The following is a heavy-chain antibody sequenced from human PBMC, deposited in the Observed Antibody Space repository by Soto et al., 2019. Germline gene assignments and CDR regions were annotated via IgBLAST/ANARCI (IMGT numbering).Heavy chain of an antibody. D-gene: IGHD7-27*01. V-gene: IGHV6-1*01. CDR3: VKTGDDLVDY. Sequence: SNSLSRTYAISGDSVSSKSAAWHWIRQSPSRGLEWLGRTYYSYKQASNYAVSVKSRININPDTSKNQFSLQLRSVTPDDPATSYCVKTGDDLVDYRGQASLVHVSS. CDR1: GDSVSSKSAA. J-gene: IGHJ4*02. CDR2: TYYSYKQAS.